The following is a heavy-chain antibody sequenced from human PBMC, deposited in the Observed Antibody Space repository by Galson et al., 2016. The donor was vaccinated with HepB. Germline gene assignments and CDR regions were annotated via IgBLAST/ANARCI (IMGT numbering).Heavy chain of an antibody. CDR2: INLSGVT. V-gene: IGHV4-34*01. CDR3: ARGVDF. J-gene: IGHJ4*02. CDR1: GDSFKGYY. Sequence: ATLSLTCAVSGDSFKGYYCTWFRQSPGRGLEWIGEINLSGVTNFNPSLRSRVSMSVDTSKNQVFLTVTSVTAADTAVYFCARGVDFWGQGTLVIVSS.